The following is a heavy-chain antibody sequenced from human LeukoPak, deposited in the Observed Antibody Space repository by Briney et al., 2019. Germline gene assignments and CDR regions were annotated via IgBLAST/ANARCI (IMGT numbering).Heavy chain of an antibody. CDR3: ARESLSGWYDQ. D-gene: IGHD6-19*01. Sequence: PGRSLRLSCAASGSSFSSYAMHWVRQAPGKGLEWVAVISYDGSNKYYTDSVKGRVTISRDHSKNTLNLQMNSLRAEDTALYYCARESLSGWYDQWGQGTLVTVSS. CDR2: ISYDGSNK. CDR1: GSSFSSYA. V-gene: IGHV3-30-3*01. J-gene: IGHJ5*02.